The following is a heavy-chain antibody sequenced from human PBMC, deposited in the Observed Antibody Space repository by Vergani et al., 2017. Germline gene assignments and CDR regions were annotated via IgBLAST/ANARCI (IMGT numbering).Heavy chain of an antibody. CDR2: ISYDGNKK. CDR3: ARDFLTRVTTLDYYYMGV. J-gene: IGHJ6*03. D-gene: IGHD1-1*01. Sequence: VQLLESGGGLVQPGRSLRLSCSAAGFPFSDYGVHWVRQAPGKGLEWVSVISYDGNKKNYADSVKGRFTISRDNSKNTLYLEMNALRAEDTAVYYCARDFLTRVTTLDYYYMGVWGKGTTVTVSS. V-gene: IGHV3-30*03. CDR1: GFPFSDYG.